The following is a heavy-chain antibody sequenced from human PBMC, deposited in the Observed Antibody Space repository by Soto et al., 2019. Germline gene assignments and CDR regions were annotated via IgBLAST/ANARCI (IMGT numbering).Heavy chain of an antibody. Sequence: SETLSLTCTVSGGSISSSSYYWGWIRQPPGKGLEWIGSIYYSGSTYYNPSLKSRVTISVDTSKNQFSLKLSSVTAADTAVYYCASLRRGDYYYYYMDVWGKGTTVTVSS. V-gene: IGHV4-39*01. J-gene: IGHJ6*03. CDR2: IYYSGST. CDR1: GGSISSSSYY. CDR3: ASLRRGDYYYYYMDV. D-gene: IGHD3-10*01.